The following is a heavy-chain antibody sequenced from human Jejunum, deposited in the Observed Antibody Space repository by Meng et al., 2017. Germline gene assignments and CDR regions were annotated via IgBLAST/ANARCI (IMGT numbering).Heavy chain of an antibody. CDR3: ARDRGGAHLES. V-gene: IGHV4-59*11. J-gene: IGHJ5*02. CDR1: VGSITTHC. Sequence: QVQLEDAAQGPGKPPGILSITSPFSVGSITTHCGSWTRQPPGKGLEWIGSISYSGSSTYNPSLRGRVTIYLDMTKNQFSLKLNSVTAAATALYYCARDRGGAHLESWGQGSLVTVSS. D-gene: IGHD3-10*01. CDR2: ISYSGSS.